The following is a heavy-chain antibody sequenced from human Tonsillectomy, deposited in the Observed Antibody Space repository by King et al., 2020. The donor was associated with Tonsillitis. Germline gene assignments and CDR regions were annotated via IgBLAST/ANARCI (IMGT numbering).Heavy chain of an antibody. V-gene: IGHV3-9*01. CDR1: GFTFDEYA. J-gene: IGHJ3*01. Sequence: VQLVESGGGLVQPGRSLRLSCAASGFTFDEYAMHWVRQAPGKGLEWVSGISWNSGSIGYADSVKGRFTISRDNAKNSLYVQMNSLRVEETALYYCVKDMYAGITIFGVVINDAFDFWGQGTMVTVSS. CDR2: ISWNSGSI. D-gene: IGHD3-3*01. CDR3: VKDMYAGITIFGVVINDAFDF.